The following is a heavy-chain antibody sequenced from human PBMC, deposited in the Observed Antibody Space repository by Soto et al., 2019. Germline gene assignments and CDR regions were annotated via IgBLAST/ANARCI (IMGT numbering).Heavy chain of an antibody. J-gene: IGHJ6*02. D-gene: IGHD6-19*01. V-gene: IGHV1-2*04. CDR3: ARAPSSGWNNYYSGMDV. CDR1: GYTFTGYY. Sequence: QVQLVQSGAEVKKPGASVKVSCKASGYTFTGYYMHWVRQAPGQGLEWMGWSNPNSGGTNYAQKFQGWVTMTRDTSISTAYMELSRLRSDDTAVYYCARAPSSGWNNYYSGMDVWCQGTTVTVSS. CDR2: SNPNSGGT.